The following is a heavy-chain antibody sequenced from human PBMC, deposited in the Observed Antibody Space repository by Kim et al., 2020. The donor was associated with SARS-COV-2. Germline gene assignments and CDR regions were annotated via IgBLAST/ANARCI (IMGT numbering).Heavy chain of an antibody. CDR2: IKSKTDGGTT. Sequence: GGSLRLSCAASAFTFGTTWMTWVRQAPGKGLEWVGRIKSKTDGGTTDYAAPVKGRFTISRDDSKNTLYLQMKSLKTEDTAVYYCTTLFLGYWGQGTLVTVSS. CDR3: TTLFLGY. J-gene: IGHJ4*02. CDR1: AFTFGTTW. D-gene: IGHD2-21*01. V-gene: IGHV3-15*01.